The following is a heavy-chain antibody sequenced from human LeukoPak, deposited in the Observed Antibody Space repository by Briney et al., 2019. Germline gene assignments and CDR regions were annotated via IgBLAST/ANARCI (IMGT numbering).Heavy chain of an antibody. D-gene: IGHD2-2*01. J-gene: IGHJ4*02. V-gene: IGHV3-15*01. CDR3: TTRYCSSTSCSTLFDY. Sequence: GGSLRLSCAASGFTFSNAWMSWVRQAPGKGLEWVGRIKSKTDGGTTDYAAPVKGRFTISRDDSKNTLYLRMNSLKTEDTAVYYCTTRYCSSTSCSTLFDYWGQGTLVTVSS. CDR1: GFTFSNAW. CDR2: IKSKTDGGTT.